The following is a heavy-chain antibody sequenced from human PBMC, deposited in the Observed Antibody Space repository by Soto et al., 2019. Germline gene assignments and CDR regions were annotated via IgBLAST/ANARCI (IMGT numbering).Heavy chain of an antibody. D-gene: IGHD4-4*01. J-gene: IGHJ4*02. CDR1: GFTFSSYA. V-gene: IGHV3-23*01. Sequence: GGSLRLSCAASGFTFSSYAMSWVRQAPGKGLEWVSAISGSGGSTYYADSVKGRFTISRDNSKNTLYLQMNSLRAEDTAVYYCARAITVTTHPIDYWGQGTLVTVSS. CDR2: ISGSGGST. CDR3: ARAITVTTHPIDY.